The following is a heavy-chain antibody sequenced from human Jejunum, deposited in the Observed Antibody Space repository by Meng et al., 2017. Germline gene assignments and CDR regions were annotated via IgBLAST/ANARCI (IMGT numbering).Heavy chain of an antibody. J-gene: IGHJ1*01. CDR1: GFSLSTSGVG. CDR2: IYWDDDK. V-gene: IGHV2-5*02. D-gene: IGHD3-22*01. Sequence: HIPLKESGPTLVRPTQTLTLTCTFSGFSLSTSGVGVGWIRQPPGKALEWLAVIYWDDDKKYSPSLKSRLTITKDTSKNQVVLTMTSMDPVDTATYYCAHRMYYDRYQHWGQGTLVTVSS. CDR3: AHRMYYDRYQH.